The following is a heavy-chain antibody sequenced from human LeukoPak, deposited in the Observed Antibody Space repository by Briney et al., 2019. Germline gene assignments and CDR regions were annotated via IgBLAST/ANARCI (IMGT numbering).Heavy chain of an antibody. J-gene: IGHJ6*02. CDR3: ARSYGMDV. CDR2: INSDGSST. V-gene: IGHV3-74*01. Sequence: GGSLTLSRAASGFTFSTYWMHWVRQPPGKGPVWVSRINSDGSSTTYADSVKGRFTISRDNAKSTLYLQMNSLRAEDTAVYYCARSYGMDVWGQGTTVTVSS. CDR1: GFTFSTYW.